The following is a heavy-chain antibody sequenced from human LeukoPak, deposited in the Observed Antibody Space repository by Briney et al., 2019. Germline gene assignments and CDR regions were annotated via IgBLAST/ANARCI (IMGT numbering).Heavy chain of an antibody. CDR3: ARRGGYDFNDAFDI. D-gene: IGHD5-12*01. Sequence: GESLKISCKGSGYSFTSYWISWVRQMPGKGLEWMGRIDPSDSYTNYSPSFQGHVTISADKSISTAYLQWSGLKASDTAMYYCARRGGYDFNDAFDIWGQGTMVTVSS. CDR2: IDPSDSYT. V-gene: IGHV5-10-1*01. CDR1: GYSFTSYW. J-gene: IGHJ3*02.